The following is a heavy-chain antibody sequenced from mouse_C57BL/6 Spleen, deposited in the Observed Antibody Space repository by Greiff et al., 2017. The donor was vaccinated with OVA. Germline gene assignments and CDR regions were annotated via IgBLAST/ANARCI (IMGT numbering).Heavy chain of an antibody. D-gene: IGHD1-1*01. CDR2: IYPGSGST. CDR3: ARRGPFYYGSSYWYFDV. V-gene: IGHV1-55*01. CDR1: GYTFTSYW. J-gene: IGHJ1*03. Sequence: QVQPQQPGAELVKPGASVKMSCKASGYTFTSYWITWVKQRPGQGLEWIGDIYPGSGSTNYNEKFKSKATLTVDTSSSTAYMQLSSLTSEDSAVYYCARRGPFYYGSSYWYFDVWGTGTTVTVSS.